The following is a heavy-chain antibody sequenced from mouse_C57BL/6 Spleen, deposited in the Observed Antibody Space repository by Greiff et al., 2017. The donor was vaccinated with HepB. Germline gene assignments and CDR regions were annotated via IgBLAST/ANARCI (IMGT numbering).Heavy chain of an antibody. Sequence: QVQLQQSGPELVKPGASVKLSCKASGYTFTSYDINWVKQRPGQGLEWIGWIYPRDGSTKYNEKFKGKATLTVDTSSSTAYMELHSLTSEDSAVYFCTRFTTVVAEENYFDYWGQVTTLTVSS. CDR2: IYPRDGST. V-gene: IGHV1-85*01. CDR3: TRFTTVVAEENYFDY. CDR1: GYTFTSYD. J-gene: IGHJ2*01. D-gene: IGHD1-1*01.